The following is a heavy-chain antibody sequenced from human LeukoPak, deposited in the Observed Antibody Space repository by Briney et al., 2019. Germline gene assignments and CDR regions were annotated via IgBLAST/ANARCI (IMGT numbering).Heavy chain of an antibody. CDR2: IYYSGST. CDR1: GVSIISYY. D-gene: IGHD1-26*01. Sequence: SETLSLTCTVSGVSIISYYWSWIRQPPGKGLEWNGYIYYSGSTNYNPSLKSRVTISVDTSKNQFSLKLSSVTAADTAVYYCAREEALGSGSFDYWGQGTLVTVSS. CDR3: AREEALGSGSFDY. V-gene: IGHV4-59*01. J-gene: IGHJ4*02.